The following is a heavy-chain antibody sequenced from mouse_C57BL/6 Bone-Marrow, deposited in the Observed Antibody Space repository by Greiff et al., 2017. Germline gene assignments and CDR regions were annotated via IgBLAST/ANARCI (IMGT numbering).Heavy chain of an antibody. CDR2: IDPETGDT. J-gene: IGHJ1*03. Sequence: EVQLQQSGAELVRPGASVKLSCTASGFNIKDDYMHWVKQRPEQGLEWIGWIDPETGDTEYASKFQGKATITADTSSNTAYLQLSSLTSEDTAVYYCTTKGYDGGWYFDVWGTGTTVTVSS. CDR3: TTKGYDGGWYFDV. V-gene: IGHV14-4*01. D-gene: IGHD2-2*01. CDR1: GFNIKDDY.